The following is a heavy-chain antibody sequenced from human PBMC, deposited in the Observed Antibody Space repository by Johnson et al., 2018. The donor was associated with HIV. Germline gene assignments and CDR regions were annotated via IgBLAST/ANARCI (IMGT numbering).Heavy chain of an antibody. Sequence: VQLVESGGGLVQPGGSLRLSCAASGFTFSNAWMSWVRQAPGKGLEWVGRIKSNTDGGTTEYAANVKGRFTISRDDSNNTLYLQMNSLKTEDTAVYYCTTDRGNGDYDAFDIWGQGTMVTVSS. CDR3: TTDRGNGDYDAFDI. D-gene: IGHD4-17*01. CDR1: GFTFSNAW. V-gene: IGHV3-15*01. J-gene: IGHJ3*02. CDR2: IKSNTDGGTT.